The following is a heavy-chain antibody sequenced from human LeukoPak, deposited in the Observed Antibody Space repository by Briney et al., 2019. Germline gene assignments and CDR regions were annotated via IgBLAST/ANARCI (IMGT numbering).Heavy chain of an antibody. Sequence: PSETLSLTCTVSGGSISSGGYYWSWIRQHPGKGLEWIGEIYHSGSTNYNPSLKSRVTISVDKSKTQFSLKLSSVTAADTAVYYCASLDSGDRGGYWGQGTLVTVSS. CDR2: IYHSGST. CDR1: GGSISSGGYY. D-gene: IGHD7-27*01. V-gene: IGHV4-31*03. J-gene: IGHJ4*02. CDR3: ASLDSGDRGGY.